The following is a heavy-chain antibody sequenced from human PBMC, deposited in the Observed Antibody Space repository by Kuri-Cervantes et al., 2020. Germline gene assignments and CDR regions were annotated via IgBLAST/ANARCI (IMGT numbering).Heavy chain of an antibody. Sequence: GESLKISCAASGFTFSSYSMNWVRQAPGKGLEWVSYISSSNSTIYYADSVKGRFTISRDNSKNTLYLQMNSLRAEDTAVYYCAKVKGRWELLRLQYYFDYWGQGTLVTVSS. D-gene: IGHD1-26*01. CDR1: GFTFSSYS. J-gene: IGHJ4*02. CDR3: AKVKGRWELLRLQYYFDY. CDR2: ISSSNSTI. V-gene: IGHV3-48*01.